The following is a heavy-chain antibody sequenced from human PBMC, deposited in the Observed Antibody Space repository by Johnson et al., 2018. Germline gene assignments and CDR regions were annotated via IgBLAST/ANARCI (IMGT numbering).Heavy chain of an antibody. CDR3: AKDRKIGTSNWYGVGFDYYYMDV. D-gene: IGHD6-13*01. Sequence: VQLVESGGGLVQPGGSLRLSCAASGFTFSSYAMSWVRQAPGKGLEWVSAISGSGGSTYYADSVKGRFTISRDNSKNTLYLQMNSLKAEDTAVYYCAKDRKIGTSNWYGVGFDYYYMDVWGKGTTVTVSS. CDR2: ISGSGGST. CDR1: GFTFSSYA. J-gene: IGHJ6*03. V-gene: IGHV3-23*04.